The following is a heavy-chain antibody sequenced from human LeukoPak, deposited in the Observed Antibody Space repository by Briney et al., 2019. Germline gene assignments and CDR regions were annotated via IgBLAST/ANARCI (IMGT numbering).Heavy chain of an antibody. Sequence: GGSLRLSCAASGFTFSSYAMEWVRQAPGKGLEWVSSITGSSDSIYYADSVKGRFTISRDNAKNSVYLQMNSLRVEDTAVYYCARDGEGHTDIWSGYHLDYDYYGMDVWGQGTTVTVSS. V-gene: IGHV3-21*01. CDR1: GFTFSSYA. D-gene: IGHD3-3*01. J-gene: IGHJ6*02. CDR3: ARDGEGHTDIWSGYHLDYDYYGMDV. CDR2: ITGSSDSI.